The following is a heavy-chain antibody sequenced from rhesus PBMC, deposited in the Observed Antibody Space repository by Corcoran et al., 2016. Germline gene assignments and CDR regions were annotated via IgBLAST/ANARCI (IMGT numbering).Heavy chain of an antibody. V-gene: IGHV6-1*01. CDR3: ARDSGWYYFDY. J-gene: IGHJ4*01. D-gene: IGHD6-31*01. CDR2: TSYRSKWYN. Sequence: QVQLQESGPGLVKPSQTLSLTCAISGDSVSSTSATWNWHRPSPSRGLEWLGRTSYRSKWYNYYAQSVQNRITINPDTSKNQFSLQLSSVTAADTAVYYCARDSGWYYFDYWGQGVLVTVSS. CDR1: GDSVSSTSAT.